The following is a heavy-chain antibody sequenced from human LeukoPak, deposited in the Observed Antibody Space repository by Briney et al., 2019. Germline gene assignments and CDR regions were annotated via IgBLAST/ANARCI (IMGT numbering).Heavy chain of an antibody. V-gene: IGHV3-30*18. J-gene: IGHJ6*03. CDR2: ISYDGSNK. D-gene: IGHD3-16*01. Sequence: GGSLRLSCAASGFTFSSYGMHWVRQAPGKGLERVALISYDGSNKYYADSVKGRFTISRDNSKNTLYLQMNSLRVEDTAVYYCAKPAYAGYYYYMDVWGKGTTVTISS. CDR3: AKPAYAGYYYYMDV. CDR1: GFTFSSYG.